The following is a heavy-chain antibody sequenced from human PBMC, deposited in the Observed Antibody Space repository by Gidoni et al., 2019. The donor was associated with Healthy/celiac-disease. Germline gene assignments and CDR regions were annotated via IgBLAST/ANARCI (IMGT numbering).Heavy chain of an antibody. Sequence: QVQLQQWGAGLLKPSETLSLTCAVYGGSFSGYYWSWIRHPPGKGLEWIGEINHSGSTNYNPSLKSRVTISVDTSKNQFSLKLSSVTAADTAVYYCARDRRDYGMDVWGQGTTVTVSS. CDR1: GGSFSGYY. CDR3: ARDRRDYGMDV. V-gene: IGHV4-34*01. CDR2: INHSGST. J-gene: IGHJ6*02.